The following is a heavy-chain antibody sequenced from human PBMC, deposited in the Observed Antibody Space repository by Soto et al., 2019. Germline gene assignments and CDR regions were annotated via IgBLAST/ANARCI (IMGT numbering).Heavy chain of an antibody. CDR3: ARRYGGNFDY. J-gene: IGHJ4*02. CDR2: IYYSGST. CDR1: GGSISSYY. D-gene: IGHD1-26*01. V-gene: IGHV4-59*01. Sequence: QVQLQESGPGLVKPSETLSLTCTVSGGSISSYYWSWIRQPPGKGLEWIGYIYYSGSTNYNPSLXGXVXLXXYSFKNQFSLKLSSVTAADTAVYYCARRYGGNFDYWGQGTLVTVSS.